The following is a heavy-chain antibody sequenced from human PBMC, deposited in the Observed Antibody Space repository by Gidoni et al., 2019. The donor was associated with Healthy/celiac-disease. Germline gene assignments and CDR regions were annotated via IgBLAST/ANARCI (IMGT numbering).Heavy chain of an antibody. V-gene: IGHV3-15*01. CDR2: SKSKTDGGTI. CDR1: GFTFRNAW. D-gene: IGHD6-19*01. CDR3: TTDRWLVRSSWYFDL. Sequence: EVQLVESGGGLVKPGGSLRLSCAASGFTFRNAWTSWVRQAPGKGLDWVGRSKSKTDGGTIDYAATVKGRFTIARDDSKNTLYLQMNSLKTEDTAVYYCTTDRWLVRSSWYFDLWGRGTLVTVSS. J-gene: IGHJ2*01.